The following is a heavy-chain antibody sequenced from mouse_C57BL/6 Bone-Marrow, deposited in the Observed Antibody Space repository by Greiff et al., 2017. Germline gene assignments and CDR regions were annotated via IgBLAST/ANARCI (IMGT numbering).Heavy chain of an antibody. CDR2: IDPSSGGT. Sequence: QVQLQQPGAELVKPGASVKLSCKASGYTFTSYWMHWVKQRPGRGLEWIGRIDPSSGGTKANEKFKSKATLTVDKPTSTAYMQLSSLTSEDSAVYYCAHGIDCYWDGAVWGRGHAVTVSS. CDR3: AHGIDCYWDGAV. CDR1: GYTFTSYW. J-gene: IGHJ1*03. V-gene: IGHV1-72*01. D-gene: IGHD2-1*01.